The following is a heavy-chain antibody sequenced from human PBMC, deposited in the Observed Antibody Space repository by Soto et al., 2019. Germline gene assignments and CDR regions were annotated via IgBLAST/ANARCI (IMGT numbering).Heavy chain of an antibody. CDR2: INPNTGGT. V-gene: IGHV1-2*04. CDR3: ATQGGYSYGLEYYFDY. D-gene: IGHD5-18*01. J-gene: IGHJ4*02. CDR1: GYTFTGYY. Sequence: ASVKVSCKASGYTFTGYYMNWVRQAPGQGLEWMGWINPNTGGTNYAQKFQGWVTMTRDTSISTAYMELTRLGSDDTAVYYCATQGGYSYGLEYYFDYWGQGTPVTVSS.